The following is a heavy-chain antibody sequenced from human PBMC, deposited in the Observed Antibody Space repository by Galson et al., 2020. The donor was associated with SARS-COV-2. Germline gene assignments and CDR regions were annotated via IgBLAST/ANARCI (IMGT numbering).Heavy chain of an antibody. CDR3: ATDPPQSSFHLDH. V-gene: IGHV3-33*01. D-gene: IGHD6-6*01. Sequence: GESLKISCAASGFTFETYTTYAMHWVRQAPAKGLEWVAMIWADGHTKYYPDSVKGRFTIARDNSKNTVYLQMNSLRAEDTAVYFCATDPPQSSFHLDHWGQGILVTVAS. J-gene: IGHJ4*02. CDR1: GFTFETYTTYA. CDR2: IWADGHTK.